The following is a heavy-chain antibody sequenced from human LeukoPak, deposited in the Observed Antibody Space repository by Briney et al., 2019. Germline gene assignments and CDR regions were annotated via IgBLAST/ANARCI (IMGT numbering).Heavy chain of an antibody. D-gene: IGHD3-3*01. J-gene: IGHJ3*02. Sequence: SETLSLTCAVSGYSISSGYYWGWIRQPPGKGLESIGSIYHSGSTYYNPSLKSRVTISVDTSKNQFSLKLSSVTAADTAVYYCARRTPLYYDFWSGTGGAFDIWGQGTTVTVSS. CDR2: IYHSGST. CDR3: ARRTPLYYDFWSGTGGAFDI. CDR1: GYSISSGYY. V-gene: IGHV4-38-2*01.